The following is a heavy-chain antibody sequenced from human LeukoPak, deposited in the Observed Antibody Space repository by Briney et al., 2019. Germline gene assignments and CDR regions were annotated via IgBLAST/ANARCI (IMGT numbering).Heavy chain of an antibody. CDR3: ARKDGDY. CDR1: GASISSFH. J-gene: IGHJ4*02. CDR2: IYSSGST. V-gene: IGHV4-4*07. Sequence: SETLSLTCTVSGASISSFHWTWIRQPAGKGLEWIGLIYSSGSTIYNPSLKSRVAMSVDMTKNQLSLKLSSVTAADTAMYYCARKDGDYWGQGTLVTVSS.